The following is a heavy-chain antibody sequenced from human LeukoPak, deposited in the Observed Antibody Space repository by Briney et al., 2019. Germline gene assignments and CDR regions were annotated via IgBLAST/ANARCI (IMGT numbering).Heavy chain of an antibody. D-gene: IGHD3-22*01. V-gene: IGHV3-73*01. Sequence: GGSLRLSCTASGFTFSNSAMYWVRQASGKGLEWVGRIRSKGNTYATTYAATVKGRFTISRDDSKNTAYLQMDSLKTEDTAVYYCSTEYYDSSAHYYPAYWGQGTLVIVSS. J-gene: IGHJ4*02. CDR2: IRSKGNTYAT. CDR1: GFTFSNSA. CDR3: STEYYDSSAHYYPAY.